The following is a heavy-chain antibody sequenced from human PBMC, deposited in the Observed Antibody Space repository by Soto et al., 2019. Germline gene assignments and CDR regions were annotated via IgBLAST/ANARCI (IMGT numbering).Heavy chain of an antibody. CDR1: GGSISSSSYY. J-gene: IGHJ6*02. CDR2: IYYSGST. V-gene: IGHV4-39*01. CDR3: ARHSTGDIVVVPAAGIINYYYYGMDV. D-gene: IGHD2-2*01. Sequence: QLQLQESGPGLVKPSETLSLTCTVSGGSISSSSYYWGWIRQPPGKGLEWIGSIYYSGSTYYNPSLKSRVPISVDTSKNQFSLKLSSVTAADTAVYYCARHSTGDIVVVPAAGIINYYYYGMDVWGQGTTVTVSS.